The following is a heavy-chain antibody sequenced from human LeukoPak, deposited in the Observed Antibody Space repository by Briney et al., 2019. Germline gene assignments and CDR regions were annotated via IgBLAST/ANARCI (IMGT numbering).Heavy chain of an antibody. CDR2: IKQDGSEK. J-gene: IGHJ3*02. V-gene: IGHV3-7*01. D-gene: IGHD3-16*01. CDR3: ARAWGARDAFDI. CDR1: GFTFGSYW. Sequence: PGGSLRLSCAASGFTFGSYWMSWVRQAPGKGLEWVANIKQDGSEKYYVDSVKGRFTISRDNAKNSLYLQMNSLRAEDTAVYYCARAWGARDAFDIWGQGTMVTVSS.